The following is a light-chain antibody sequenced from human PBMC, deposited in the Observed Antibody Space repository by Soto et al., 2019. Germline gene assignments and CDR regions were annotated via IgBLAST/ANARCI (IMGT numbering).Light chain of an antibody. CDR3: QQLFRYPLA. J-gene: IGKJ5*01. V-gene: IGKV1-9*01. CDR1: EGIVNY. CDR2: GAS. Sequence: IQLTQSPSYLSASVGDRVIITCRASEGIVNYLAWYQHRPGKAPKLLIYGASTLQDGVPSRFTGSGSGTDFTLTISNLQPEDFATYHCQQLFRYPLAFGQGTRLEMK.